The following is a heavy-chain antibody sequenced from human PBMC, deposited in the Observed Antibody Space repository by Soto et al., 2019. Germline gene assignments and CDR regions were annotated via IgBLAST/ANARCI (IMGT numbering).Heavy chain of an antibody. D-gene: IGHD6-19*01. CDR1: GFTFSSYA. CDR2: ISKDGTNK. J-gene: IGHJ4*02. CDR3: ARDSSGWYNFDS. V-gene: IGHV3-30*04. Sequence: GGSLRLSCAASGFTFSSYAMDWVRQAPGKGLEWVTVISKDGTNKFYADSVKGRFTISRDNSKKTLYLQMSSLRVDDTAVYYCARDSSGWYNFDSWGRGTLVTVSS.